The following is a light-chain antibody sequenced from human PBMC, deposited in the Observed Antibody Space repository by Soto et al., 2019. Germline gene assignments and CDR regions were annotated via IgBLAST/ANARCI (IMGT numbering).Light chain of an antibody. V-gene: IGKV1-5*03. CDR3: QQYNTYSS. Sequence: DIQMTQSPSTLSASVGDRVTITCRASQSIGSWLAWYQQKPGKAPKLLLYKASSLESGIPSRFGGSGSGTEFILTISSLQPDYFATYYCQQYNTYSSFGQGTKVEIK. J-gene: IGKJ1*01. CDR1: QSIGSW. CDR2: KAS.